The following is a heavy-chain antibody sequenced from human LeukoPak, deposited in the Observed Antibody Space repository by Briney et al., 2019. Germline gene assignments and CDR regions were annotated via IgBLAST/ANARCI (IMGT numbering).Heavy chain of an antibody. CDR2: IYTSGST. CDR3: AREVLATVTTRWFDP. Sequence: SETLSLTCTVSGGSISSYYWSWIRQPAGKGLEWIGRIYTSGSTNYNPSLKSRVTMSIDTSKNQFSLKLSSVTAADTAVYYCAREVLATVTTRWFDPWGQGTLVTVSS. V-gene: IGHV4-4*07. D-gene: IGHD4-17*01. J-gene: IGHJ5*02. CDR1: GGSISSYY.